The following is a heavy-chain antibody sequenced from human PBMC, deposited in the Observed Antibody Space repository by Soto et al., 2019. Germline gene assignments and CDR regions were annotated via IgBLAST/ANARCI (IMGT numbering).Heavy chain of an antibody. J-gene: IGHJ4*02. CDR3: ARDDFWSGNERTFDY. CDR1: GYTFTSYG. D-gene: IGHD3-3*01. V-gene: IGHV1-18*01. Sequence: ASVKVSCKASGYTFTSYGISWVRQAPGQGLEWMGWISAYNGNTNYAQKLQGRVTMTTDTSTSTAYMELRSLRSDGTAVYYCARDDFWSGNERTFDYWGQGTLVTVSS. CDR2: ISAYNGNT.